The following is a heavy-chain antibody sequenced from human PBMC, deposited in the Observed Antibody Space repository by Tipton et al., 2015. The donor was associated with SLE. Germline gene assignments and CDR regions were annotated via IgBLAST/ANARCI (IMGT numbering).Heavy chain of an antibody. CDR3: ARDHDGGGYFIDY. CDR2: ISWTSGSI. D-gene: IGHD2-21*02. V-gene: IGHV3-9*01. CDR1: GFNFHNYA. J-gene: IGHJ4*01. Sequence: SLRLSCAASGFNFHNYAMHWVRQAPGKGLEWVSGISWTSGSIGYAASVKGRFTISRDNAKKSLYLQMNSLRSEDTAVYYCARDHDGGGYFIDYWGHGTLVTVSS.